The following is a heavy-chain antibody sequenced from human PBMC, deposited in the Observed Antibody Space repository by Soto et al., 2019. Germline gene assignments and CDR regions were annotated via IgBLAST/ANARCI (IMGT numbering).Heavy chain of an antibody. V-gene: IGHV3-48*02. D-gene: IGHD6-13*01. CDR1: GFTFRSYS. J-gene: IGHJ6*02. CDR3: ARDKTGILYGMDV. Sequence: GGPLRLSCAAPGFTFRSYSKNWVRQAPGKGLEWVSYISSSSSTIYYADSVKGRFTISRDNAKNSLYLQMNSLRDEDTAVYYCARDKTGILYGMDVWGQGTTVTVSS. CDR2: ISSSSSTI.